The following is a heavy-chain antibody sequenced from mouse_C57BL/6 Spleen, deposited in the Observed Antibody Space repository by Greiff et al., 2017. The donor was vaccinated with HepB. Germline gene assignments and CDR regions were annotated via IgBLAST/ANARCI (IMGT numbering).Heavy chain of an antibody. CDR1: GYTFTGYW. CDR3: ERAHDFFFDY. J-gene: IGHJ2*01. CDR2: ILPGSGST. D-gene: IGHD2-4*01. V-gene: IGHV1-9*01. Sequence: QVQLQQSGAELMKPGASVKLSCKATGYTFTGYWIEWVKQRPGHGLEWIGEILPGSGSTYYNEKFKGKATFTADTSSNTAYMQLSSLTTEDSAIYYCERAHDFFFDYWGQGTTLTVSS.